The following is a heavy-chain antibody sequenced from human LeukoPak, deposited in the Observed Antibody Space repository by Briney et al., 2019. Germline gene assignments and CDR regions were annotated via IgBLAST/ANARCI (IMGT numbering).Heavy chain of an antibody. CDR2: ICSSGST. CDR1: GGSISSYC. D-gene: IGHD1-26*01. CDR3: ARGPIVGATYYFDY. Sequence: SETLSLTCTVSGGSISSYCWIWIRQSAEKGLEWIGRICSSGSTVYNPSLKSRVTISSDMSNNQFSLKMRSVTVADTAVYYCARGPIVGATYYFDYWGQGTLVTVSS. V-gene: IGHV4-4*07. J-gene: IGHJ4*02.